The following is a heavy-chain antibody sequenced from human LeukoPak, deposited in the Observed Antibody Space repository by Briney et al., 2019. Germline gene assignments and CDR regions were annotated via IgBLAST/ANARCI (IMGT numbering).Heavy chain of an antibody. V-gene: IGHV1-46*01. Sequence: GASVKVSCKASGYTFTSYYMHWVRQAPGQGLEWMGIINPSGGSTSYAQKFQGRVTMTRDMSTSTVYMELSSLRSEDTAVYYCARDGGDYYDSSGYCVFFWGQGTLVTVSS. CDR1: GYTFTSYY. CDR2: INPSGGST. J-gene: IGHJ4*02. D-gene: IGHD3-22*01. CDR3: ARDGGDYYDSSGYCVFF.